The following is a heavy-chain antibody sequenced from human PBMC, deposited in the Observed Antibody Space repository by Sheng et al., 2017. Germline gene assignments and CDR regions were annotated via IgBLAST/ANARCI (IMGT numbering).Heavy chain of an antibody. CDR1: GGSFSGYY. D-gene: IGHD2-15*01. V-gene: IGHV4-34*01. CDR2: INHSGST. CDR3: ARGQYCSGGSCYWAFDI. Sequence: QVQLQQWGAGLLKPSETLSLTCAVYGGSFSGYYWSWIRQPPGKGLEWIGEINHSGSTNYNPSLKSRVNISVDTSKNQFSLKLSSVTAADTAVYYCARGQYCSGGSCYWAFDIWGQGTMVTVSS. J-gene: IGHJ3*02.